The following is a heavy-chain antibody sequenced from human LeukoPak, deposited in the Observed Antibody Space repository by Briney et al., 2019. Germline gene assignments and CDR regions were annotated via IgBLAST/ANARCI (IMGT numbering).Heavy chain of an antibody. CDR1: GGSFSSYY. Sequence: SETLSLTCTVSGGSFSSYYWSWIRQPPGKGLEWIGYMYYSGSSGSTNYNPSLTSRVTISVDTSKIQFSLKLSSVTAADTAVYYCARGGTMTTVPLWGQGTLVTVSS. D-gene: IGHD4-17*01. V-gene: IGHV4-59*08. J-gene: IGHJ4*02. CDR2: MYYSGSSGST. CDR3: ARGGTMTTVPL.